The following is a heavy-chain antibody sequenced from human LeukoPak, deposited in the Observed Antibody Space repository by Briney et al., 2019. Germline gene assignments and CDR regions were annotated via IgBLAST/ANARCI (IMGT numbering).Heavy chain of an antibody. V-gene: IGHV1-3*01. Sequence: ASVKVSCKASGYTFTSYAMHWVRQAPGQRLEWMGWINAGNGNTKYSQKFQGRVTITRDTSASTAYMELSSLRSEDTAVYYCATSKKAYRYGLDFDLWGRGTLVTASS. CDR3: ATSKKAYRYGLDFDL. CDR2: INAGNGNT. CDR1: GYTFTSYA. J-gene: IGHJ2*01. D-gene: IGHD5-18*01.